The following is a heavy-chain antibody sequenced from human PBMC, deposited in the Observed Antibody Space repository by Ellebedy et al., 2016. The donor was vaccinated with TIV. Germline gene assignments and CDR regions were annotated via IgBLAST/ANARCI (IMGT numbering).Heavy chain of an antibody. CDR1: GYIFSDYG. Sequence: AASVKVSCKTSGYIFSDYGISWVRQASGQGLEWMGWISGYSGATTYAQKFQGRVAITTDTSTRVVYMELGSLRSDDTAKYYCGRDGQATQRELDYWGQGTLITVSS. CDR2: ISGYSGAT. D-gene: IGHD1-1*01. CDR3: GRDGQATQRELDY. J-gene: IGHJ4*02. V-gene: IGHV1-18*04.